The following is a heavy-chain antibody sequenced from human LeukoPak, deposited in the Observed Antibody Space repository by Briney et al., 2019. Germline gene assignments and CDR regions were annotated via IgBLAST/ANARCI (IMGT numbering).Heavy chain of an antibody. V-gene: IGHV4-4*07. CDR1: GDSISSYY. CDR2: IYSSGSA. J-gene: IGHJ5*02. D-gene: IGHD6-13*01. CDR3: ASIAAAGTNP. Sequence: SETLSLTCSVSGDSISSYYWTWIRQPAGKGLEWIGHIYSSGSANYNPSLKRRVTMSIDTSKNQFSLKLSSVTAADTAVYYCASIAAAGTNPWGQGTLVTVSS.